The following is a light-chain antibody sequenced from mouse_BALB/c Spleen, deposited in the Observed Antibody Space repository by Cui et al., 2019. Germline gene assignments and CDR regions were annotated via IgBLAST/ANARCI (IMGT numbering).Light chain of an antibody. CDR1: QSLLNSGNQKNY. CDR3: QNDHSYPYT. V-gene: IGKV8-28*01. J-gene: IGKJ2*01. CDR2: GAS. Sequence: DIVMTQSPSSRSGSAGEKVTMSCKSSQSLLNSGNQKNYLAWYQQKPGQPPKLLIYGASTRESGVPDRFTGSGSGTDFTLTISSVQAEDLAVYYCQNDHSYPYTFGGGTKLEIK.